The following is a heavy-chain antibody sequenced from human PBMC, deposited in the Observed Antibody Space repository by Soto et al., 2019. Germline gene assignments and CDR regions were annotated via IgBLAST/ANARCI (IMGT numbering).Heavy chain of an antibody. CDR2: MNSYNGVT. CDR3: ARDRQNYGSLDY. CDR1: GYTFTSYD. J-gene: IGHJ4*02. Sequence: ASVKVSCKASGYTFTSYDINWVRQAPGQGLEWMGWMNSYNGVTNNARKFQDRVTLTTDASTTTAYMELRSLRSDDTAIYYCARDRQNYGSLDYWGQGTLVTVSS. V-gene: IGHV1-18*01. D-gene: IGHD4-17*01.